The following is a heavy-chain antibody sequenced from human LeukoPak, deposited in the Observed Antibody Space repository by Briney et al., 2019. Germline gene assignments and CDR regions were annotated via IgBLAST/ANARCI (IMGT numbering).Heavy chain of an antibody. J-gene: IGHJ4*02. CDR3: VRGPEYYYDRSSGNY. CDR1: GFTVSSNY. Sequence: GGSLRLSCAASGFTVSSNYMIWLRQAPGKGLEWVSVIYTGGTINYADSVKGRFTISRDNSKNTLYLQMNSLRAEDTAVYYCVRGPEYYYDRSSGNYWGQGTLVTVSS. V-gene: IGHV3-53*01. CDR2: IYTGGTI. D-gene: IGHD3-22*01.